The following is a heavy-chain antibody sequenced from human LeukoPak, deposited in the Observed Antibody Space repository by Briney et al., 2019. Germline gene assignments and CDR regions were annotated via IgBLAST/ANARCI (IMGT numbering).Heavy chain of an antibody. V-gene: IGHV3-15*01. CDR1: GFTFSNAW. J-gene: IGHJ4*02. D-gene: IGHD3-22*01. CDR3: TTGLRITMIVVVITRFDY. Sequence: GGSLRLSCAASGFTFSNAWMSWVRQAPGKGLEWVGRIKSKTDGGTTDYAAPVKGRFTISRDDSKNTLYLQMNSLKTEDTAVYYCTTGLRITMIVVVITRFDYWGQGTLVIVSS. CDR2: IKSKTDGGTT.